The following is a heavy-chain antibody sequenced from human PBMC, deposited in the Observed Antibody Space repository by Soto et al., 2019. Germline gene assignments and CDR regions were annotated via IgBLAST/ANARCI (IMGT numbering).Heavy chain of an antibody. CDR3: ARPLTPVAGTPLHN. CDR1: GFTVSSNS. CDR2: IYSGGNV. Sequence: EVQLVESGGGLSQPGGSLRLSCAASGFTVSSNSFTWVRQAPGKGLEWVSVIYSGGNVYYADSVKGRFTISRDNSKNTVYLQMTRLRAEDTAVYYCARPLTPVAGTPLHNWGQGALVTVSS. J-gene: IGHJ4*02. V-gene: IGHV3-53*01. D-gene: IGHD6-19*01.